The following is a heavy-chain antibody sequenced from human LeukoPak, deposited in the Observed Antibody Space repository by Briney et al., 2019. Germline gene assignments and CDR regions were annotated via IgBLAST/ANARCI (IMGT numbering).Heavy chain of an antibody. D-gene: IGHD3/OR15-3a*01. V-gene: IGHV4-34*01. CDR3: ARQTGSGLFILP. CDR1: GGSFSGFH. J-gene: IGHJ4*02. CDR2: INHSGST. Sequence: SETLSLTCAVYGGSFSGFHWNWIRQPPGKGLEWIGDINHSGSTHYNPSLKSRVTISVDTSKNQFSLRLTSVTAADTAVYYCARQTGSGLFILPGGQGTLVTVSS.